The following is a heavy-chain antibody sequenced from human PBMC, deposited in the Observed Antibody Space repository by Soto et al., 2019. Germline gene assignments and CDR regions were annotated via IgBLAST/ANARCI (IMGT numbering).Heavy chain of an antibody. CDR2: IYNSGIT. V-gene: IGHV4-30-4*01. J-gene: IGHJ5*02. Sequence: SETLSLTCTVSGGSISSGDYSWSWVRQSPGKGLEWIGHIYNSGITYYNPSLKSRVVISIDTSRNQFSLGLNSLTAADRAVYFCARGVTVFGLVSRFWFDPWGQGTVVTVSS. CDR1: GGSISSGDYS. D-gene: IGHD3-3*01. CDR3: ARGVTVFGLVSRFWFDP.